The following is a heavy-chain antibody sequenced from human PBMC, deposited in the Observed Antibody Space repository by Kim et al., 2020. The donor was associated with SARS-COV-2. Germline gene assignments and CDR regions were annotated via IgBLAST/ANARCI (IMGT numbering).Heavy chain of an antibody. CDR3: ATQYGSGSYYKADFDY. V-gene: IGHV3-23*01. D-gene: IGHD3-10*01. Sequence: GGSLRLSCAASGFTFSNYAMSWVHQAPGKGLEWVSAISTSGHNTYYADSVKGRFTLSRDNSKSTLHLQMNSLRAEDTAVYYCATQYGSGSYYKADFDYWGQGILVTVSS. CDR2: ISTSGHNT. J-gene: IGHJ4*02. CDR1: GFTFSNYA.